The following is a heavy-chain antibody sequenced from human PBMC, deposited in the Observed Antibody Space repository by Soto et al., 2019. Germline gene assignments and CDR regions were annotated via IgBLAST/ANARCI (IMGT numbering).Heavy chain of an antibody. V-gene: IGHV3-13*01. J-gene: IGHJ5*02. Sequence: GGSLRLSCAASGFTFSSYDMHWVRQVTGKGLEWVSAIGTAGDTYYPGSVKGRFTISRENAKNFLYLQMNSLRSEDTAVYYCARAPTPKAVQFWALQREHWFDPWGQGTLVTVSS. CDR2: IGTAGDT. D-gene: IGHD3-16*01. CDR3: ARAPTPKAVQFWALQREHWFDP. CDR1: GFTFSSYD.